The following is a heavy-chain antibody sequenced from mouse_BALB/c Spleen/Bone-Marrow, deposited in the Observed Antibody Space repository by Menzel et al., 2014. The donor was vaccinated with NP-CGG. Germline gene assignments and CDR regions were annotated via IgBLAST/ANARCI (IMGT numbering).Heavy chain of an antibody. CDR2: INPYNDGT. CDR3: ARGEYDDVYYAMDY. D-gene: IGHD2-4*01. CDR1: GYTFTSYV. Sequence: ELKVAESGPELVKPGASVKMSCKASGYTFTSYVMHRVKQKPGQGLEWIGYINPYNDGTKQNEKSKGKATLTSDKSSRTAYMELSSLTSEDSAVYSCARGEYDDVYYAMDYGSQGTSVTVSS. V-gene: IGHV1-14*01. J-gene: IGHJ4*01.